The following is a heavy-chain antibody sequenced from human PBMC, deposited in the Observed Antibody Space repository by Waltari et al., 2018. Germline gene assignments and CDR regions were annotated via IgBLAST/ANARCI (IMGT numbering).Heavy chain of an antibody. Sequence: QVQLVQSGAEVKKPGASVKVSCKSSGSTFTSYHLHWVRQAPGPGLEWMGWMNTPIGNSAFAEKFQGRVTMTRDTSINTAYMELSGLRSEDTAVYYCAREFRSAAGHLNGMDIWGQGTAVTVSS. CDR2: MNTPIGNS. D-gene: IGHD6-19*01. CDR1: GSTFTSYH. J-gene: IGHJ6*02. V-gene: IGHV1-8*01. CDR3: AREFRSAAGHLNGMDI.